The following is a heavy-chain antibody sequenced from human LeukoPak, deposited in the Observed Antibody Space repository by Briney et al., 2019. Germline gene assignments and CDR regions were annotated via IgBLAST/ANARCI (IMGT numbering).Heavy chain of an antibody. CDR2: ISSSSNYI. Sequence: GGSLRLSCAASGFTFRSYTMNWVRQAPGKGLEWVSSISSSSNYIYYADSLEGRFTISRDNARNSLYLQMNSLGAEDTAVYYCASRHDLIDWGQGTLVTVSS. V-gene: IGHV3-21*01. CDR1: GFTFRSYT. D-gene: IGHD2-21*01. CDR3: ASRHDLID. J-gene: IGHJ4*02.